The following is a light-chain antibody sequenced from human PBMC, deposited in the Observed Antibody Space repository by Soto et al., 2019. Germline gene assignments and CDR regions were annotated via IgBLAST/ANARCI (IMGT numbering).Light chain of an antibody. CDR2: GAS. CDR1: QSVSSN. V-gene: IGKV3-15*01. J-gene: IGKJ2*01. CDR3: QQYSNWPPYT. Sequence: EIVMTQSPATLSVSPGERATLSCRASQSVSSNLAWYQQKPGQAPRLLIYGASTRATGIPVRFSGSRSGTEFTLTISSLQSEDFAVYYCQQYSNWPPYTFGQGTKLEIK.